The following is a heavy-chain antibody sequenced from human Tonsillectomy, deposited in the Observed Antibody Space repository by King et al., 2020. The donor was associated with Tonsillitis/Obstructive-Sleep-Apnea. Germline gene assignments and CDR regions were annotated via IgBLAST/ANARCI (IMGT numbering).Heavy chain of an antibody. CDR3: ARRQGSYGSGSYYNSFDS. D-gene: IGHD3-10*01. CDR2: IYPGDSDT. Sequence: QLVQSGAEVKKPGESLKISCKGSGYIFTNYWIGWVRQIPGKGLEWMGIIYPGDSDTRYSPSFQGQVTISADKSISTAYLQWSSLKASDTAMYYCARRQGSYGSGSYYNSFDSWGQGTLVTVSS. J-gene: IGHJ5*01. CDR1: GYIFTNYW. V-gene: IGHV5-51*01.